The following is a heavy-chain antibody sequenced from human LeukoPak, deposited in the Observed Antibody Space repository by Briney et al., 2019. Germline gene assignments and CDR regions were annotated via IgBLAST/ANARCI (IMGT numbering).Heavy chain of an antibody. J-gene: IGHJ4*02. V-gene: IGHV3-15*01. CDR2: IKSKTDGGTT. CDR3: TTDPYCSGGSCYYGDYYFDY. Sequence: GRSLRLSCAASGFTFSSYGMHWVRQAPGKGLEWVGRIKSKTDGGTTDYAAPVKGRFTISRDDSKNTLYLQMNSLKTEDTAVYYCTTDPYCSGGSCYYGDYYFDYWGQGTLVTVSS. CDR1: GFTFSSYG. D-gene: IGHD2-15*01.